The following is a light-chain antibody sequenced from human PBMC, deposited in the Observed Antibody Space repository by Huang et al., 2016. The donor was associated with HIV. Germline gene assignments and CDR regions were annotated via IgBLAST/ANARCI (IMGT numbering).Light chain of an antibody. CDR1: QSVGGN. CDR2: DAS. J-gene: IGKJ4*01. CDR3: QQYNNWPRT. Sequence: EILMTQSPVTLSVSPGERATLSCRASQSVGGNLAWYQHKPGQAPRLLISDASTRAPGVPVTCSGSGSGTEFTLTITSLQSEDLAFYYCQQYNNWPRTFGGGTKVEIK. V-gene: IGKV3-15*01.